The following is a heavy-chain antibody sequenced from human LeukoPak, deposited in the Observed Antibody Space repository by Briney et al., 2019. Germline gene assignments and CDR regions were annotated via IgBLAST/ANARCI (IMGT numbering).Heavy chain of an antibody. CDR2: IYSGGST. D-gene: IGHD3-22*01. Sequence: GGSLRLSCAASGFTVSSNYMSWVRQAPGKGLEWVSVIYSGGSTYYADSVKGRFTISRDNSKNTLYLQMNSLRAEDTAVYYCARELSSNGSGYYFDYWGQGTLVTVSS. V-gene: IGHV3-66*01. CDR1: GFTVSSNY. J-gene: IGHJ4*02. CDR3: ARELSSNGSGYYFDY.